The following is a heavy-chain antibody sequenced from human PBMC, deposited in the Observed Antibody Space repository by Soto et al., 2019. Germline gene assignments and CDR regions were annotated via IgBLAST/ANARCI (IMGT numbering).Heavy chain of an antibody. CDR2: ISGSGGST. D-gene: IGHD4-17*01. CDR3: AKNLDYGDYEETDY. V-gene: IGHV3-23*01. CDR1: GFTFSSYA. Sequence: EVPLLESGGGLVQPGGSLRLSCAASGFTFSSYAMSWVRQAPGKGLEWVSAISGSGGSTYYADSVKGRFTISRDNSKNTLYLQMNSLRAEDTAVYYCAKNLDYGDYEETDYWGQGTLVTVSS. J-gene: IGHJ4*02.